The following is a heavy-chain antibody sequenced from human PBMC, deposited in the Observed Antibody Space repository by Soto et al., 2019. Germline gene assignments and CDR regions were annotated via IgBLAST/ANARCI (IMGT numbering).Heavy chain of an antibody. D-gene: IGHD5-12*01. CDR2: IYWDDDD. CDR3: VHTNLHRRAYD. Sequence: QITLKESGPTLVKPTETLTLTCTFSGFSLTSLGESVGWIRQPPGKALEWLALIYWDDDDHYSPSLESRLTITKDNSKDQVVLTLTNMDPVDTATYYCVHTNLHRRAYDWGPGTLVTVPS. V-gene: IGHV2-5*02. CDR1: GFSLTSLGES. J-gene: IGHJ4*02.